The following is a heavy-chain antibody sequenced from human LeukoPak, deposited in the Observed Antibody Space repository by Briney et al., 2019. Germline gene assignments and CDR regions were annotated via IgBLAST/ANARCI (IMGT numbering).Heavy chain of an antibody. CDR3: AVRDSGSSYLRVDY. Sequence: ASVKVSCKASGYTFTSYAMNWVRQAPGQGLEWMGWINTNTGNPTYAQGFTGRFVISMDTSVSTAYLQINSLKTEDSAVYYCAVRDSGSSYLRVDYWGQGTLVSVSS. D-gene: IGHD3-10*01. V-gene: IGHV7-4-1*02. CDR1: GYTFTSYA. J-gene: IGHJ4*02. CDR2: INTNTGNP.